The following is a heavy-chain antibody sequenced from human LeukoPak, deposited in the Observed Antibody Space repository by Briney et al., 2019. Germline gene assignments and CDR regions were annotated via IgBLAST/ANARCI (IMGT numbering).Heavy chain of an antibody. CDR3: ARTMEGYYYDSSGYYALDAFDI. D-gene: IGHD3-22*01. J-gene: IGHJ3*02. CDR1: GYTFTSSD. CDR2: MNHNSGNT. Sequence: ASVKVSCKASGYTFTSSDINWVRQATGQGLEWMRWMNHNSGNTGYAQKFQGRVTMTRNTSISTAYMELSSLRSEDTAVYYCARTMEGYYYDSSGYYALDAFDIWGQGTMVTVSS. V-gene: IGHV1-8*01.